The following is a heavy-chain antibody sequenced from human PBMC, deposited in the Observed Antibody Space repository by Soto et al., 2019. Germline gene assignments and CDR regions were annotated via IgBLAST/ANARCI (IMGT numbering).Heavy chain of an antibody. V-gene: IGHV3-33*01. CDR1: GFTLNRYD. D-gene: IGHD5-12*01. CDR2: TWYYGSKT. J-gene: IGHJ4*02. Sequence: QVQLVESGGGVVQPGRSLRLSCAAAGFTLNRYDIYWVRQAPGKGLEWVAVTWYYGSKTYYGESVKGRFTVSRDNSKNTVYLQMDSLRAEDTAVYYCARDLNVQQDWLRSEDDHWGQGTLVTVSS. CDR3: ARDLNVQQDWLRSEDDH.